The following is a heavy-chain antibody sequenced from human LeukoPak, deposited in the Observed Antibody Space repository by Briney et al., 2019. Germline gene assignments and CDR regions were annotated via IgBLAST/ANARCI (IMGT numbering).Heavy chain of an antibody. D-gene: IGHD3-9*01. V-gene: IGHV1-2*02. CDR2: VNPNSGRT. CDR1: GYTLTGYY. CDR3: ARAGRYFDWLLSSYYYYYYMHV. Sequence: ASVKVSCKASGYTLTGYYMLWVRQAPGQGLEWMGWVNPNSGRTNYAEKFQGRVTMTRNTSISTGYMELRSLRSEDTAVYYCARAGRYFDWLLSSYYYYYYMHVWGKGTTVTISS. J-gene: IGHJ6*03.